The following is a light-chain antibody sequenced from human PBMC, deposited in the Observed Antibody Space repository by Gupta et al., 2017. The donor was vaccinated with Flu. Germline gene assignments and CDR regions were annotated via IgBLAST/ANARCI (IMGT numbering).Light chain of an antibody. CDR1: SSDVGLYNY. V-gene: IGLV2-14*01. CDR3: STYTVTNIVI. Sequence: SALTQPASVSGSPGQSITISCTGTSSDVGLYNYVSWYQQYPGEAPNLMIYAVTNRPSGVSSRFSGSKSGNTASLTISGLQAEDEADYYCSTYTVTNIVIFGGGTKLTVL. J-gene: IGLJ2*01. CDR2: AVT.